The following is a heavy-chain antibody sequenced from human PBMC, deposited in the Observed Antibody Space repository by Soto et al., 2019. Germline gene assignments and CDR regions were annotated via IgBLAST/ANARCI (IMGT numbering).Heavy chain of an antibody. D-gene: IGHD2-21*02. J-gene: IGHJ3*02. Sequence: QPGGSLRLSCAASGFTFSSYSMNWVRQAPGKGLEWVSYISSSSSTIYYADSVKGRFTISRDNAKNSLYLQMNSLRDEDTAVYYCASPGVVTAIPGGAFDIWGQGTMVTVSS. CDR2: ISSSSSTI. CDR1: GFTFSSYS. CDR3: ASPGVVTAIPGGAFDI. V-gene: IGHV3-48*02.